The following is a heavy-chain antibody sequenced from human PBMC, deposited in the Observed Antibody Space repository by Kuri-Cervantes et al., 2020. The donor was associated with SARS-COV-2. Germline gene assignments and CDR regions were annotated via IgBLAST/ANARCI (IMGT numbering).Heavy chain of an antibody. Sequence: GESLKISCAASGFTFSGSAMHWVRQASGKGLEWVGRIRSKANNYATAYAASVKGRFTISRDDSKNTAYLQTNSLKTEDTAVYYCTRPSSGWSYFDYWGQGTLVTVSS. CDR1: GFTFSGSA. CDR3: TRPSSGWSYFDY. J-gene: IGHJ4*02. CDR2: IRSKANNYAT. V-gene: IGHV3-73*01. D-gene: IGHD6-19*01.